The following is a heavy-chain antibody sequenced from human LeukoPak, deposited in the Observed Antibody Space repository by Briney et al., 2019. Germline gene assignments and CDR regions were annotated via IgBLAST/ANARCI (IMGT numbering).Heavy chain of an antibody. D-gene: IGHD4-23*01. Sequence: PGRSLRLSCAASGFTFSNHGMHWVRRAPARGLEWVAVISYDESDKYYADSVKGRFTIHRDNSKNTLYLQMNSLRAEDTAVFYCARVGIHGGNPDYYYYYYVDVWGKGTTVTVSS. J-gene: IGHJ6*03. CDR3: ARVGIHGGNPDYYYYYYVDV. CDR1: GFTFSNHG. V-gene: IGHV3-30*03. CDR2: ISYDESDK.